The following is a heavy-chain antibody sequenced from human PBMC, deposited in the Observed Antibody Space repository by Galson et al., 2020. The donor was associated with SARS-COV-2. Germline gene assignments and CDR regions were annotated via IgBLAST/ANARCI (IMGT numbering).Heavy chain of an antibody. Sequence: DSGPTLAHHTKPLTLPCTLSGYLPSSSAKCPIWIRQPPGKALEWLPPTDWDDHKYYNTSLKTRIHIPKDTSKNQVVLTMTNMDPADTATYDCARIVARVVADTGRRGAFDVWGQGTMVAVSS. V-gene: IGHV2-70*01. CDR1: GYLPSSSAKC. D-gene: IGHD3-22*01. CDR3: ARIVARVVADTGRRGAFDV. J-gene: IGHJ3*01. CDR2: TDWDDHK.